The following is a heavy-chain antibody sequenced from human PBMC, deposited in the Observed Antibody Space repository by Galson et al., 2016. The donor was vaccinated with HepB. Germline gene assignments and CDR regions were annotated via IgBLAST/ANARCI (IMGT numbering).Heavy chain of an antibody. V-gene: IGHV3-74*01. CDR3: ARGWLQLLAPMDV. CDR2: INNDGSSA. CDR1: GFTFSNYW. J-gene: IGHJ6*02. Sequence: SLRLSCATSGFTFSNYWMHWVRQAPGKGLVYVSRINNDGSSANYADPVQGRFTISRDNAKNTLYLQMNSLTAEDTAVYYRARGWLQLLAPMDVWGQGTTVTVSS. D-gene: IGHD5-24*01.